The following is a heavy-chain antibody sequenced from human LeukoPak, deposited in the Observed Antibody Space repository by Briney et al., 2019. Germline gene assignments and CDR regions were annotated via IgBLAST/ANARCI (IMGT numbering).Heavy chain of an antibody. CDR1: GFTFSDYY. J-gene: IGHJ4*02. CDR2: ISSSGNTT. D-gene: IGHD7-27*01. CDR3: AREDWGLSDY. Sequence: GGSLRLSCAASGFTFSDYYMSWIRQAPGKGLEWVSYISSSGNTTYHADSVKGRFTISRDNANNILYLQLNSLRAEDAAVYYCAREDWGLSDYWGQGTLVTVSS. V-gene: IGHV3-11*04.